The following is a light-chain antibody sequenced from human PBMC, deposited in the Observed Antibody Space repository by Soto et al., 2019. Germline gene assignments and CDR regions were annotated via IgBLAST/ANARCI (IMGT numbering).Light chain of an antibody. CDR3: SSYTSSDTYV. J-gene: IGLJ1*01. CDR1: SSDVGSYNR. Sequence: QSALTQPPSVSGSPGQSVAISCTGTSSDVGSYNRDSWYQQSPGTAPKLMIYEVSNRPSGVADRYSGSKSGNTASLTISRLQAEDEADYYCSSYTSSDTYVFGTGTKLTVL. CDR2: EVS. V-gene: IGLV2-18*02.